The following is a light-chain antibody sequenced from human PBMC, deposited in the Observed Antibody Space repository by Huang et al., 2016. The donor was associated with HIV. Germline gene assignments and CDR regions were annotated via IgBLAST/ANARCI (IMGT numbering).Light chain of an antibody. CDR1: QSVGSN. V-gene: IGKV3-15*01. J-gene: IGKJ2*01. CDR3: QQYNNWPPGSYT. Sequence: EIVMTQSPATLSVSPGERATLSRRASQSVGSNLDWYQQKPGQAPRLLIDGASTRATGITARFSGSGSGTEFTLTISSLQSEDFAVYYCQQYNNWPPGSYTFGQGTKLEIK. CDR2: GAS.